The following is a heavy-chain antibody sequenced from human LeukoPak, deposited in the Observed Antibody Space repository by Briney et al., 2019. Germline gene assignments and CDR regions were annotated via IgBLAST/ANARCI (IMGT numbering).Heavy chain of an antibody. Sequence: GGSLRLSCAASGFTFSSYWMHWVRQAPGKGLEWVSYISSSSSTIYYADSVKGRFTISRDNAKNSLYLQMNSLRAEDTAVYYCARLRDAYDYWGQGTLVTVSS. CDR2: ISSSSSTI. CDR3: ARLRDAYDY. D-gene: IGHD5-24*01. CDR1: GFTFSSYW. J-gene: IGHJ4*02. V-gene: IGHV3-48*01.